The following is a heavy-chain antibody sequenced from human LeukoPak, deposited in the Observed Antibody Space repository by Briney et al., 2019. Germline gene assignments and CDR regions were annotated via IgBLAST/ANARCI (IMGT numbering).Heavy chain of an antibody. CDR3: AKEIDGFDV. CDR2: ITDRGRTI. V-gene: IGHV3-48*03. CDR1: GFTFSSYE. J-gene: IGHJ3*01. Sequence: GGSLRLSCAASGFTFSSYEMNWVRQAPGKGLEWVSHITDRGRTIYYADSVKGRFTISRDNAKNTMFLQMNNLRAEDTAVYYCAKEIDGFDVWGQGTLVTVSS.